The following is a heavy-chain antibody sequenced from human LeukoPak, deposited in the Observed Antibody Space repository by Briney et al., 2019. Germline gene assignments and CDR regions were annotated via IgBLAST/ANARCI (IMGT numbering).Heavy chain of an antibody. V-gene: IGHV1-46*01. Sequence: ASVKVSCKASGYTFTSYYMHWVRQAPGQGLEWMGIINPSGGSTSYAQKFQGRVTMTRDTSASTVYMELSSLRSEDTVVYYCARASVAAITMKDYWGQGTLVTVSS. CDR1: GYTFTSYY. D-gene: IGHD3-22*01. CDR3: ARASVAAITMKDY. CDR2: INPSGGST. J-gene: IGHJ4*02.